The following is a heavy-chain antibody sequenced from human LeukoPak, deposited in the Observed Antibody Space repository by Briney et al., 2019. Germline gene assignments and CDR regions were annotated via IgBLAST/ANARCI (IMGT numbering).Heavy chain of an antibody. V-gene: IGHV3-7*01. J-gene: IGHJ4*02. D-gene: IGHD2-2*01. CDR1: GFTLSTYW. Sequence: AGGSLTLSCAAGGFTLSTYWMSWVRQAPGKGLEWVANIKQDGGDKFHVDSVKGRFTISRDTAKNSMYLQMNSLRAEDTAIYYCARVLPVASRDYWGQGTLVTVSS. CDR2: IKQDGGDK. CDR3: ARVLPVASRDY.